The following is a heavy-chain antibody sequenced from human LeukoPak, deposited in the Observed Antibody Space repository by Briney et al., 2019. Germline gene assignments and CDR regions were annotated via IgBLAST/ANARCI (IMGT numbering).Heavy chain of an antibody. CDR2: IAYDGSRT. J-gene: IGHJ4*02. Sequence: GGSLRLSCAGSGFTFGGYGMPWFRQTPGKGLEWVAVIAYDGSRTFYADSVKGRFTISRDNSKNTMSVQMDDLRAEDTAVYYCTRYNNDHFDYWGQGTLVTVSS. V-gene: IGHV3-33*03. D-gene: IGHD1-14*01. CDR1: GFTFGGYG. CDR3: TRYNNDHFDY.